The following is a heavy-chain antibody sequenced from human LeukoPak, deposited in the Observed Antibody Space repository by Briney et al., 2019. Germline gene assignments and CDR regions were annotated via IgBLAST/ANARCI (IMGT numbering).Heavy chain of an antibody. CDR2: IRSRAYGETT. CDR1: GFTFSSYS. D-gene: IGHD3-10*01. CDR3: TRYGSGKYMDV. Sequence: GGSLRLSCAASGFTFSSYSMNWVRQAPGKGLEWVGFIRSRAYGETTDYAASVKGRFTISRDDSKSIAHLQMNSLKTEDTAVYYCTRYGSGKYMDVWGKGTTVTISS. V-gene: IGHV3-49*04. J-gene: IGHJ6*03.